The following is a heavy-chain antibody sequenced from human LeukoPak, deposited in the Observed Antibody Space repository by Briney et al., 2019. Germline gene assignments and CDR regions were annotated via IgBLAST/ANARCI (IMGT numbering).Heavy chain of an antibody. CDR1: GGSISTYY. Sequence: PSETLSLTCTVSGGSISTYYWSWIRQPAGKGLEWIGRIYSSRSTNYNPSLQSRITMSVDTSKNQFSLRLTSVTAADTAVYYCARVRYYYDGIGDYPYYFDLWGQGTLVTVSS. CDR2: IYSSRST. J-gene: IGHJ4*02. V-gene: IGHV4-4*07. D-gene: IGHD3-22*01. CDR3: ARVRYYYDGIGDYPYYFDL.